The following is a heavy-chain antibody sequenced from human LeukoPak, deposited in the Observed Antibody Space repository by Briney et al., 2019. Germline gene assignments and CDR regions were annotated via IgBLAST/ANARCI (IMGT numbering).Heavy chain of an antibody. D-gene: IGHD3-22*01. CDR1: GFTVSSNY. CDR2: IYSGGST. Sequence: PGGSLRLSCAASGFTVSSNYMSWVRQAPGKGLGWVSVIYSGGSTYYADSVKGRFTISRDNSKNTLYLQMNSLRAEDTAVYYCARESYDSSGWEALVIWGQGTMVTVSS. CDR3: ARESYDSSGWEALVI. V-gene: IGHV3-53*01. J-gene: IGHJ3*02.